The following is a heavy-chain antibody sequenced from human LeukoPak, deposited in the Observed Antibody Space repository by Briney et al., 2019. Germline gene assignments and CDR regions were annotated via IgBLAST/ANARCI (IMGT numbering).Heavy chain of an antibody. D-gene: IGHD2-2*01. Sequence: ASVKVSCKASGYTFTSYDINWVRQATGQGLEWMGWMNPNSGNTGYAQKFQGRVTITRNTSISTAYMELSSLRSEDTAVYYCARAYCSSTSCYDVDAFDIWGQGTMVTVSS. CDR1: GYTFTSYD. V-gene: IGHV1-8*03. CDR2: MNPNSGNT. CDR3: ARAYCSSTSCYDVDAFDI. J-gene: IGHJ3*02.